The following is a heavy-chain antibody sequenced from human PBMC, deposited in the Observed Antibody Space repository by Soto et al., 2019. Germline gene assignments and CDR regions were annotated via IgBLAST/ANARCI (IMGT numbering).Heavy chain of an antibody. J-gene: IGHJ6*02. V-gene: IGHV1-69*01. Sequence: QVQLVQSGAEVKKPGSSVKVSCKASGGTFSSYAISWVRQAPGQGLEWMGGIIPIFGTANYAQKFQGRVTITADESTSTAYMELSSLRSEDTAVYYCAISNSSGWYRSYYYYGMDVWGQGTTVTVCS. CDR3: AISNSSGWYRSYYYYGMDV. CDR1: GGTFSSYA. CDR2: IIPIFGTA. D-gene: IGHD6-19*01.